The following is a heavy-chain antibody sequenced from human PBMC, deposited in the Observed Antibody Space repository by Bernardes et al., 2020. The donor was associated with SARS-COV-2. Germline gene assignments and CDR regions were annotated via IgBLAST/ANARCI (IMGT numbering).Heavy chain of an antibody. Sequence: SENLSLTCAVYGGSFSGYNWSWIRQSPGKGLEWIGQINHSGSTNYNPSLKSRVTISVDTSKNQFSLKLSSVTAADTAVYYCARGVPGFWGQGSLVTVSS. V-gene: IGHV4-34*01. CDR1: GGSFSGYN. CDR2: INHSGST. J-gene: IGHJ4*02. D-gene: IGHD6-25*01. CDR3: ARGVPGF.